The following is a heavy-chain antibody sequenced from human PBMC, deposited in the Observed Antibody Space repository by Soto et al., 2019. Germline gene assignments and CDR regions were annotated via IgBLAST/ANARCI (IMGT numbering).Heavy chain of an antibody. D-gene: IGHD2-15*01. Sequence: PSETLSLTFAVYGESFTGNYWSWIRHPPGKGLEWIGEINHRGSTNYIPSLKSRVTISIDTSKKQLSLKLHSVTAADTAVYYCARRKSSTYWPTWGQGTLVTVAS. CDR1: GESFTGNY. J-gene: IGHJ4*02. V-gene: IGHV4-34*01. CDR2: INHRGST. CDR3: ARRKSSTYWPT.